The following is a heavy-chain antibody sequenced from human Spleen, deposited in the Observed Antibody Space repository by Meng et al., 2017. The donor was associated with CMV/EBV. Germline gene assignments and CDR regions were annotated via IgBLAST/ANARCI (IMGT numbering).Heavy chain of an antibody. Sequence: GSLRLSCAVYGGSFSGYDWSWIRQPPGKGLEWIGEISHIGMTSYNPAIKSRATISVDTSKNQFSLKLSSVTAADTAVYYCASMTTATYYFDYWGQGTLVTVSS. V-gene: IGHV4-34*01. CDR1: GGSFSGYD. J-gene: IGHJ4*02. D-gene: IGHD4-17*01. CDR2: ISHIGMT. CDR3: ASMTTATYYFDY.